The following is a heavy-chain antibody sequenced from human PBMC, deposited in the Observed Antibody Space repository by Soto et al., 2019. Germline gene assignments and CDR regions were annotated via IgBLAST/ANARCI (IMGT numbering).Heavy chain of an antibody. Sequence: QITLKESGPTLVKPTQTLTLTCTFSGFSLSTRGVAVGWFRQPPGKALECLALIYWDEDKWYSPSLKSRLTITDDTYKNQVLFTMSNMDPVDSATYYCAHRQRGYAYYFDYWGQGTLVTVSS. J-gene: IGHJ4*02. V-gene: IGHV2-5*02. CDR2: IYWDEDK. CDR1: GFSLSTRGVA. D-gene: IGHD5-12*01. CDR3: AHRQRGYAYYFDY.